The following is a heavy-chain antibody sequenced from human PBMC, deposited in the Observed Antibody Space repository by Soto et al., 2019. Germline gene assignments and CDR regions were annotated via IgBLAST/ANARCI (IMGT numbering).Heavy chain of an antibody. D-gene: IGHD5-12*01. V-gene: IGHV4-59*08. CDR3: ARRIVATETLDY. J-gene: IGHJ4*02. CDR1: GGSMISYY. Sequence: SETLSLTCPVCGGSMISYYWSWIRQPPGRGLEWIGFIYYAGSTKYNPSLNSRVTISVDTSKNQFSLTVTSVTAADAAVYYCARRIVATETLDYCGQGTLVTVSS. CDR2: IYYAGST.